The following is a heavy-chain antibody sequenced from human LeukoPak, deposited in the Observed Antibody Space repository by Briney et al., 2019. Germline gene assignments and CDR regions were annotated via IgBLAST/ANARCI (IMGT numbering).Heavy chain of an antibody. CDR2: ISYDGSNK. D-gene: IGHD3-16*01. J-gene: IGHJ4*02. Sequence: QPGGSLRLSCAASGFTFSSYAMHWVRQAPGKGLEWVAVISYDGSNKYYADSVKGRFTISRDNSKNTLYLQMNSLRAEDTAVYYCAKDDVGEAVTGPDYWGQGTLVTVSS. CDR1: GFTFSSYA. CDR3: AKDDVGEAVTGPDY. V-gene: IGHV3-30*04.